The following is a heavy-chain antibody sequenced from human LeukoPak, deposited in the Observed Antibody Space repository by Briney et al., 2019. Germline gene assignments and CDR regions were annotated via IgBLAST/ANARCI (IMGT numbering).Heavy chain of an antibody. Sequence: PSETLSLTCAVYDGSFSGYYWSWIRQPPGKGLEWIGEINHSGSTNYNPSLKSRVTISVDTSKNQFSLKLSSVTAADTAVYYCARGREPSGSVVPFDYWGQGTLVTVSS. J-gene: IGHJ4*02. V-gene: IGHV4-34*01. CDR2: INHSGST. CDR1: DGSFSGYY. CDR3: ARGREPSGSVVPFDY. D-gene: IGHD2-2*01.